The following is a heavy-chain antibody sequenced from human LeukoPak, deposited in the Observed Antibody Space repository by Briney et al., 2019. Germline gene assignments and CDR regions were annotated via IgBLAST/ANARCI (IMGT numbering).Heavy chain of an antibody. CDR2: IIPIFGTA. J-gene: IGHJ5*02. Sequence: GASVKVSCKASGGTFSIYAISWVRQAPGQGLEWMGRIIPIFGTANYAQKFQGRVTITTDESTSTAYMELSSLRSEDTAVYYCARDLGSCKLGPWGQGTLVTVSS. CDR1: GGTFSIYA. CDR3: ARDLGSCKLGP. V-gene: IGHV1-69*05. D-gene: IGHD6-6*01.